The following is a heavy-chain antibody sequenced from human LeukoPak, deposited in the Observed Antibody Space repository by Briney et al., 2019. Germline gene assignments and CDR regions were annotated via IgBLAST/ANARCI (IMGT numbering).Heavy chain of an antibody. D-gene: IGHD6-6*01. CDR2: IYYSGST. V-gene: IGHV4-59*12. J-gene: IGHJ4*02. CDR1: GGSISSYY. CDR3: ARGVAARPQLFDY. Sequence: SETLSLTCTVSGGSISSYYWSWIRQPPGKGLEWIGYIYYSGSTNYNPSLKSRVTISVDTSKNQFSLKLSSVTAADTAVYYCARGVAARPQLFDYWGQGTLVTVSS.